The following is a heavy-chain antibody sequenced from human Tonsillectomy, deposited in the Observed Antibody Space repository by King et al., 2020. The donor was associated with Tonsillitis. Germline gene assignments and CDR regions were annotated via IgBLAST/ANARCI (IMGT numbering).Heavy chain of an antibody. J-gene: IGHJ5*02. CDR1: GFSLSTSGMC. CDR3: ARITTYANWFYP. V-gene: IGHV2-70*11. CDR2: IDWDDDK. Sequence: TLKESGPALVKPTQTLTLTCTFSGFSLSTSGMCVSWIRQPPGKALEWLARIDWDDDKYYSTSLKTRLTISKDTSKNQVVLTMTNMDPVDTATYYCARITTYANWFYPWGQGTLVTVSS. D-gene: IGHD1-1*01.